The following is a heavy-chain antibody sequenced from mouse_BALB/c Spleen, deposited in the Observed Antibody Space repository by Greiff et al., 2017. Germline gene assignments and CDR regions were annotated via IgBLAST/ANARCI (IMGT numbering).Heavy chain of an antibody. CDR2: IWTGGGT. J-gene: IGHJ3*01. D-gene: IGHD2-10*02. CDR3: VRDGGMVTPFAY. V-gene: IGHV2-9-2*01. Sequence: QVQLKESGPGLVAPSQSLSITCTVSGFSLTSYDISWIRQPPGKGLEWLGVIWTGGGTNYNSAFMSRLSISKDNSKSQVFLKMNSLQTDDTAIYYCVRDGGMVTPFAYWGQGTLVTVSA. CDR1: GFSLTSYD.